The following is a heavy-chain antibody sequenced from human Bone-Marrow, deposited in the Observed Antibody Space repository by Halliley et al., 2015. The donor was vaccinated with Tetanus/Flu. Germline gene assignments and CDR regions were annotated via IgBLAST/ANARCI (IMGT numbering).Heavy chain of an antibody. V-gene: IGHV4-59*01. CDR3: ARGYGPLDH. CDR1: GGSIKSFF. J-gene: IGHJ4*02. CDR2: VYDSGST. Sequence: TLSLICTVSGGSIKSFFWSWIRQSPPKGLEWLGYVYDSGSTNYNPSLKSRVTISADTSKNQLSLKLTSVTAADTAVYFCARGYGPLDHWGQGTLVTVSS. D-gene: IGHD5-18*01.